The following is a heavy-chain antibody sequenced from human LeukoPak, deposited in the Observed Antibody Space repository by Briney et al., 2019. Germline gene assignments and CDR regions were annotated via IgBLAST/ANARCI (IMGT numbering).Heavy chain of an antibody. CDR3: ARARRYYDSSGYPHFDY. CDR2: ISSSSSYI. D-gene: IGHD3-22*01. CDR1: GFTFSSYS. J-gene: IGHJ4*02. V-gene: IGHV3-21*01. Sequence: KPGGSLRLSCAASGFTFSSYSMNWVRQAPGKGLEWVSSISSSSSYIYYADSVKGRFTISRDSAKNSLYLQMNSLRAEDTAVYYCARARRYYDSSGYPHFDYWGQGTLVTVSS.